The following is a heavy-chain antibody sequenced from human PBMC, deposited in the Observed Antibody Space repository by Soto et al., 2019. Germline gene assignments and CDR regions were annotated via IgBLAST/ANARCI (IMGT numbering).Heavy chain of an antibody. J-gene: IGHJ6*02. V-gene: IGHV3-74*01. CDR1: GFTFSNYW. CDR2: INSDGSST. D-gene: IGHD5-18*01. Sequence: EVQLVESGGGLVQPGGSLRLSCAAAGFTFSNYWMHWVRQAPGKGLVWVSRINSDGSSTFYADSVWGRFTIFRDNAKNEVVLQMNSLRGEDTAVYYCARGIQHRYGMDVWGQGTTGTVSS. CDR3: ARGIQHRYGMDV.